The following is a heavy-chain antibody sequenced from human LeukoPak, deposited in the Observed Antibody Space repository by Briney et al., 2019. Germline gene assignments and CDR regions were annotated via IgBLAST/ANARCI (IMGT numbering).Heavy chain of an antibody. D-gene: IGHD6-13*01. CDR3: ARDSSSWPTKDYYYGMDV. CDR1: AAPITSYY. V-gene: IGHV4-59*01. J-gene: IGHJ6*02. CDR2: IYYSGST. Sequence: PSETLSLTCTVSAAPITSYYWSWIRQPPGKGLEWIGYIYYSGSTNYNPSLKSRVTISVDTSKNQFSLKLSSVTAADTAVYYCARDSSSWPTKDYYYGMDVWGQGTTVTVSS.